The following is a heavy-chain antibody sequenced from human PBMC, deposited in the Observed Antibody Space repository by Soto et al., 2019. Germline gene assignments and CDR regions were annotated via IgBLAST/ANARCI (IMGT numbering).Heavy chain of an antibody. Sequence: EVQLLESGGGLVQPGGSLRLSCAASGFTFSNFAMSWVRQAPGKGLEWVSGFSGSGGSTHYADSVKGRFTISRDNSKNTLYLQMNSLRADDTAVYYCAKLSGDSWGYFDYWGQGTLVTVSS. CDR2: FSGSGGST. CDR1: GFTFSNFA. J-gene: IGHJ4*02. V-gene: IGHV3-23*01. D-gene: IGHD2-21*02. CDR3: AKLSGDSWGYFDY.